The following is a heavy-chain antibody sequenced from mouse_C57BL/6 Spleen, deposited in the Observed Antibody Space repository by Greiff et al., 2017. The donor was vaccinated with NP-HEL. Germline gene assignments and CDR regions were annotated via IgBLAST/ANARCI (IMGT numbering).Heavy chain of an antibody. V-gene: IGHV1-15*01. CDR3: TRSGYDGYFDV. CDR2: IDPETGGT. J-gene: IGHJ1*03. CDR1: GYTFTDYE. Sequence: QVQLQQSGAELVRPGASVTLSCKASGYTFTDYEMHWVKQTPVHGLEWIGAIDPETGGTAYNQKFKGKAILTADKSSSTAYIELRSLTSEYSAVYDGTRSGYDGYFDVWGTGTTVTVSS. D-gene: IGHD2-14*01.